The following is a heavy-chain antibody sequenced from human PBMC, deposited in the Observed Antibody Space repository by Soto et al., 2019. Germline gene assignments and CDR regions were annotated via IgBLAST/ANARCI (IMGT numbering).Heavy chain of an antibody. V-gene: IGHV4-59*08. J-gene: IGHJ4*02. Sequence: SETLSLTCTVSGGSIGTYYWSWIRQHTGKGLEWIGYIYYRGNTDYNPSLKSRVTISLDTPKNQFSLKLSSVTAADTAVYYCARHPGYYDILTGYTTYYFDYWGQGILVTVSS. D-gene: IGHD3-9*01. CDR3: ARHPGYYDILTGYTTYYFDY. CDR2: IYYRGNT. CDR1: GGSIGTYY.